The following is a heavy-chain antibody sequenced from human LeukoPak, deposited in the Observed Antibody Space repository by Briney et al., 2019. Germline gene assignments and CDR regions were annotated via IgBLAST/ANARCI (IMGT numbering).Heavy chain of an antibody. CDR2: IIPIFDTA. D-gene: IGHD3-22*01. V-gene: IGHV1-69*05. CDR3: ARDFYDSSGYYYVPDY. Sequence: ASVKVSCKASGGTFSSYAISWVRQAPGQGLEWMGRIIPIFDTANYAQKFQGRVTITTDESTSTAYMELSSLRSEDTAVYYCARDFYDSSGYYYVPDYWGQGTLVTVSS. J-gene: IGHJ4*02. CDR1: GGTFSSYA.